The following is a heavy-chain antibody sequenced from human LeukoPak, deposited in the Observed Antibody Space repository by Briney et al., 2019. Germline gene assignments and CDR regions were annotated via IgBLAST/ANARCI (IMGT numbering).Heavy chain of an antibody. CDR2: IIPIFGTA. CDR3: ARAYRYGGNFDY. V-gene: IGHV1-69*13. CDR1: GGTFSSYA. J-gene: IGHJ4*02. Sequence: SVKVSCKASGGTFSSYAISWVRQAPGQGLEWMGGIIPIFGTANYAQKFQGRVTVTADESTSTAYMELSSLRSEDTAVYYCARAYRYGGNFDYWGQGTLVTVSS. D-gene: IGHD4-23*01.